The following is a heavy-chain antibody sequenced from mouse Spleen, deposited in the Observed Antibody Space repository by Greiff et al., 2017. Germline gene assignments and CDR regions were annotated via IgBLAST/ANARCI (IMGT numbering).Heavy chain of an antibody. CDR3: TVSSGYEYYAMDY. CDR2: IRLKSDNYAT. V-gene: IGHV6-3*01. D-gene: IGHD3-1*01. J-gene: IGHJ4*01. CDR1: GFTFSNYW. Sequence: EVKLQESGGGLVQPGGSMKLSCVASGFTFSNYWMNWVRQSPEKGLEWVAQIRLKSDNYATHYAESVKGRFTISRDDSKSSVYLQMNNLRAEDTGIYYCTVSSGYEYYAMDYWGQGTSVTVSS.